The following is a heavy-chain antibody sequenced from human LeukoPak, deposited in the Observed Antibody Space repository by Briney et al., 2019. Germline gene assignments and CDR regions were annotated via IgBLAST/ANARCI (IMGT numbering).Heavy chain of an antibody. J-gene: IGHJ4*02. D-gene: IGHD4-11*01. CDR2: NRTNSNTI. Sequence: GEPLTHSCSASVFPFNSYSMNLVRQAPGKGPDWVSYNRTNSNTIHYADSEKGRYTISRDNAKNSLYLQKNSVRAKHTPVLYCARQAPQYYFDYWGQGTLVTVSS. V-gene: IGHV3-48*04. CDR1: VFPFNSYS. CDR3: ARQAPQYYFDY.